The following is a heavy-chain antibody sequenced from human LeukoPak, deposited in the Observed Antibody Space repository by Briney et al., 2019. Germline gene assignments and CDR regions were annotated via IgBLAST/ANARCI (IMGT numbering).Heavy chain of an antibody. CDR3: ARVVTYYYGSGSYYHNWFDP. J-gene: IGHJ5*02. Sequence: ASVKVSCKASGYTFTSYDINWVRQATGQGLEWMGWMNPNTGNTGYARKFQGRVTMTRNTSISTAYMELSSLRSEDTAVYYCARVVTYYYGSGSYYHNWFDPWGQGTLVTVSS. CDR2: MNPNTGNT. D-gene: IGHD3-10*01. CDR1: GYTFTSYD. V-gene: IGHV1-8*01.